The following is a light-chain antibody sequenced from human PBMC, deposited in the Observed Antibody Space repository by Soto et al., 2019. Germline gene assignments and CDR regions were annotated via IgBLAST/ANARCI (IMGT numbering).Light chain of an antibody. CDR1: SSNIGSHYD. V-gene: IGLV1-40*01. J-gene: IGLJ1*01. Sequence: QSVLTQPPSVSGAPGQRVTISCTGSSSNIGSHYDVQWYQQLPGAAPRLLIYGNFKRPSGVPDRFSGSKSDTSASLAITGLQAEDEADYYCQSYDSSLSGYVFGTGTKLTVL. CDR3: QSYDSSLSGYV. CDR2: GNF.